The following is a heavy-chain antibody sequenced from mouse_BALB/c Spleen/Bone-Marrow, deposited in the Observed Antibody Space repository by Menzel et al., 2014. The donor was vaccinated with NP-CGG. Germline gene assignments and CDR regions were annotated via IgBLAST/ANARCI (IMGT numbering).Heavy chain of an antibody. CDR2: INPGSGGT. J-gene: IGHJ4*01. Sequence: QVQLQQSGAELVRPGTSVKVFCKASGHAFTNYLLEWVKQRPGQGLEWIGVINPGSGGTKYNEKFKGKATLTVDKSSSTAYMQLSSLTSDDSAVYFCARRNRDYYAMDYWGQGTSVTVSS. CDR3: ARRNRDYYAMDY. V-gene: IGHV1-54*01. CDR1: GHAFTNYL.